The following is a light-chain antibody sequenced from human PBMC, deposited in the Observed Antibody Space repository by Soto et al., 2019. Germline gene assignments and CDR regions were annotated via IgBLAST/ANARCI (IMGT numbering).Light chain of an antibody. J-gene: IGLJ3*02. CDR2: LNSDGSQ. CDR1: SGHISYA. V-gene: IGLV4-69*01. CDR3: HTWGTALLV. Sequence: QLVLTQSPSASASLGASVKLTCTLSSGHISYAISWHQQQPEKGHRCLMKLNSDGSQSTGDAIPDRCSGSSSGAELSLTISNLQAEAEAYYSCHTWGTALLVFGGGTKLTVL.